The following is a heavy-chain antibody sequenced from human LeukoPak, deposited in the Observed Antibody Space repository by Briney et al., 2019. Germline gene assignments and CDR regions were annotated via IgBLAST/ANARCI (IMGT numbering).Heavy chain of an antibody. V-gene: IGHV3-7*01. Sequence: GGSLRLSCVASGFTFTDYFMSWVRQAPGKGLEWVASIKHNGGEKYYVDSVKGRFTISRDNAKNSLYLEMSSLRVEDTAVYYCARDTPSHGDYINYYYGMDVWGQGTTVTVSS. CDR1: GFTFTDYF. CDR3: ARDTPSHGDYINYYYGMDV. CDR2: IKHNGGEK. J-gene: IGHJ6*02. D-gene: IGHD4-17*01.